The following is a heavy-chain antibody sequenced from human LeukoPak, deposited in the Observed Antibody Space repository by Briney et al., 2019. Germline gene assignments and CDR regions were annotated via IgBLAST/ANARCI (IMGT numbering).Heavy chain of an antibody. V-gene: IGHV3-11*01. CDR2: ISSGGISP. CDR1: GFTFSDYY. J-gene: IGHJ4*02. D-gene: IGHD3-3*01. Sequence: GGSLRLSCAASGFTFSDYYLSWIRQAPGKGLEWISYISSGGISPYYADSVKGRFTISSDNTKNSLYLQMNTLRAEDTAVYYCARADFWSGYTHFDYWGQGTLVTVSS. CDR3: ARADFWSGYTHFDY.